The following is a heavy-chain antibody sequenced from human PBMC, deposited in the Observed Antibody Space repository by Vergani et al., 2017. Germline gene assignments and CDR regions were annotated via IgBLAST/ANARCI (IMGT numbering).Heavy chain of an antibody. Sequence: QVQLHQWGAGLLKPSETLSLTCAVYGGSFSGYYWSWIRQPPGKGLEWIGEINHSGSTNYNPSLNGRFTISVDTSKNQFSLKLSAVTAADTAVYYCARGDYDSSGSILKYYFDYWGQGTLVTVSS. J-gene: IGHJ4*02. D-gene: IGHD3-22*01. CDR1: GGSFSGYY. CDR3: ARGDYDSSGSILKYYFDY. V-gene: IGHV4-34*01. CDR2: INHSGST.